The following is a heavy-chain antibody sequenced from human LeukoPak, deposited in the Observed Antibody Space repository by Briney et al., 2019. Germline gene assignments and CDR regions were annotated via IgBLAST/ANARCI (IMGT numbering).Heavy chain of an antibody. CDR3: ARTSEGLQRGFFDY. J-gene: IGHJ4*02. CDR2: IYYSGST. Sequence: PSETLSLTCTVSGGSISSYYWSWIRQPPGKGLEWIRYIYYSGSTNYNPSLKSRVTISVDTSKNQFSLKLSSVTAADTAVYYCARTSEGLQRGFFDYWGQGTLVTVSS. CDR1: GGSISSYY. V-gene: IGHV4-59*01. D-gene: IGHD4-11*01.